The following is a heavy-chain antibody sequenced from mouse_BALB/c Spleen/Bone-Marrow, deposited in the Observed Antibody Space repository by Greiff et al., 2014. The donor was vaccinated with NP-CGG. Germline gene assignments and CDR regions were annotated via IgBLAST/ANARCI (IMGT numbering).Heavy chain of an antibody. CDR2: INPYNDGT. J-gene: IGHJ1*01. CDR3: ARPATYYGNFYWYFDV. V-gene: IGHV1-14*01. CDR1: GYTFTSYI. Sequence: VQLKHSGPELVKPGASVKMSCKASGYTFTSYIMHWVKQKPGQGLEWIGYINPYNDGTKYNEKFKGKATLTSDKSSSTAYMELSSLTSEDSAVYYCARPATYYGNFYWYFDVWGAGTTVTVSS. D-gene: IGHD2-10*01.